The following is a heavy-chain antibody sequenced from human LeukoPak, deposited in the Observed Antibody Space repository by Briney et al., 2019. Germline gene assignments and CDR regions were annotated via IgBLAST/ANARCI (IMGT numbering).Heavy chain of an antibody. CDR1: GGSISSGGYY. CDR2: IYYSGST. V-gene: IGHV4-31*03. Sequence: PSQTLSLTCTVSGGSISSGGYYWSWIRQHPGKGLEWIGYIYYSGSTYYNPSLKSRVTISVDTSKNQFSLKLSSVTAADTAVYYCARARKLYSSSWPYYFVYWGQGTLVTVSS. J-gene: IGHJ4*02. CDR3: ARARKLYSSSWPYYFVY. D-gene: IGHD6-13*01.